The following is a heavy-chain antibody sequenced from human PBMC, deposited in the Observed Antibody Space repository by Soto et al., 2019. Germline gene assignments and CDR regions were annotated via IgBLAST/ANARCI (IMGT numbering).Heavy chain of an antibody. CDR3: AKFSGSTFYYYYYGLDV. J-gene: IGHJ6*02. V-gene: IGHV3-23*01. D-gene: IGHD2-2*01. Sequence: EVQLLESGGGLVQPGGSLRLSCAASGFTYSNYAMSWVRQTPGKGLEWVSGISNSGGSAYYADSVKGRFTISTDNAKNTLYLQMNSLRAEDTAVYFCAKFSGSTFYYYYYGLDVWGQGTTVTVSS. CDR1: GFTYSNYA. CDR2: ISNSGGSA.